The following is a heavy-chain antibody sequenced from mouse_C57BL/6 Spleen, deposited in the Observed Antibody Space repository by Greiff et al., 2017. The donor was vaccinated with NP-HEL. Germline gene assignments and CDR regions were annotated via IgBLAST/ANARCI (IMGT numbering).Heavy chain of an antibody. CDR3: ARRGRGPYFED. CDR2: ISSGSSTI. J-gene: IGHJ2*01. CDR1: GFTFSDYG. Sequence: DVQLVESGGGLVKPGGSLKLSCAASGFTFSDYGMHWVRQAPEKGLEWVAYISSGSSTIYYADKVKGRFTISRDNAKNTLFLQMTSLTSEDTAVYDCARRGRGPYFEDWGQGTTLTVSS. D-gene: IGHD3-3*01. V-gene: IGHV5-17*01.